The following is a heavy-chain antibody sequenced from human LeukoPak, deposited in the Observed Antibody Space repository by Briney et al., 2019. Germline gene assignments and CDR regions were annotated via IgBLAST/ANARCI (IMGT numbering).Heavy chain of an antibody. D-gene: IGHD2-2*01. V-gene: IGHV3-23*01. CDR2: ISGSGSST. CDR1: GFTFSSYA. Sequence: GGSLRLSCAASGFTFSSYAMSWVRQAPGKGLEWVSAISGSGSSTYYADSVKGRFTISRDNSKNTLYLQMNSLRADDTAVYYCAKARVPVVPAAVGYWGQGTLVTVSS. J-gene: IGHJ4*02. CDR3: AKARVPVVPAAVGY.